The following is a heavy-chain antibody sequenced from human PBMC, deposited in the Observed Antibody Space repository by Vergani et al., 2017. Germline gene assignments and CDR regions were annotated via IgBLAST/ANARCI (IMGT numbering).Heavy chain of an antibody. D-gene: IGHD6-19*01. CDR2: ISGSSSYT. CDR3: ARDLSVAEDY. J-gene: IGHJ4*02. V-gene: IGHV3-11*05. CDR1: GFTFSDYY. Sequence: QVQLVESGGGLVKPGGSLRLSCAASGFTFSDYYMSWIRQAPGKGLEWVSYISGSSSYTNYADSVDGRFTISRDNAKNSLYLQMNSLRAEDTAVYYCARDLSVAEDYWGQGTLVTVSS.